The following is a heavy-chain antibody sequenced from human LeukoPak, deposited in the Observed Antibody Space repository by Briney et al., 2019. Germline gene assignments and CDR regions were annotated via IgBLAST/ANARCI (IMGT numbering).Heavy chain of an antibody. CDR3: ARDNDKVVDH. V-gene: IGHV1-18*01. CDR2: ITAYNGNR. Sequence: GASVKVSCKSSGYTFSNYGISWVRQAPGQGLEWMGWITAYNGNRLYAQRFQGRITLTTDTSTSTSYMELRSLAYDDTAIYYCARDNDKVVDHWGQGTLVTVSS. D-gene: IGHD1-1*01. J-gene: IGHJ4*01. CDR1: GYTFSNYG.